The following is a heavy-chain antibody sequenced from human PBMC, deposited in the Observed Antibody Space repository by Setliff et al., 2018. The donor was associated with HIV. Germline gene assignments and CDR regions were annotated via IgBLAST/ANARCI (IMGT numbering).Heavy chain of an antibody. CDR2: IYWHGGG. V-gene: IGHV2-5*01. CDR3: AHRPNSGYDLNFDY. Sequence: ESGPTLVNPTQTLTLTCTFSGFSLSTSGVGVGWIRQPPGKALEWLAIIYWHGGGRYSPYLKSRPTITKDTSKNQVVLTMTNIDPVDTATYYCAHRPNSGYDLNFDYWGQGIQVTVSS. D-gene: IGHD5-12*01. CDR1: GFSLSTSGVG. J-gene: IGHJ4*02.